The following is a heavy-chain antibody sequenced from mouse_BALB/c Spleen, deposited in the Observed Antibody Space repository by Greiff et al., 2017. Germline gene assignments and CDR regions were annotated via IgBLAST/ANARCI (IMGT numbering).Heavy chain of an antibody. J-gene: IGHJ2*01. V-gene: IGHV5-9-3*01. Sequence: EVQLVESGGGLVKPGGSLKLSCAASGFTFSSYAMSWIRQTPEKRLEWVATISSGGSYTYYPDSVKGRFTISRDNAKNTLYLQMSSLRSEDTAMYYCARHGGNYYFDYWGQGTTLTVSS. CDR1: GFTFSSYA. CDR2: ISSGGSYT. D-gene: IGHD1-1*02. CDR3: ARHGGNYYFDY.